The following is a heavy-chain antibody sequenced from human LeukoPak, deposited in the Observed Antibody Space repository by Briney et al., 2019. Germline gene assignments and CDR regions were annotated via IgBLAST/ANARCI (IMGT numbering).Heavy chain of an antibody. D-gene: IGHD4-11*01. Sequence: GGSLRLSCAASGFTFSNYNMNWVRQAPGKTMEWVSSITSSGTYIFYADSVRGRFTISRDNAKNSLYLQMDSLRAEDTAVYYCAKDAAANVDYPYYFDYWGQGALVTVSS. V-gene: IGHV3-21*04. CDR2: ITSSGTYI. CDR1: GFTFSNYN. CDR3: AKDAAANVDYPYYFDY. J-gene: IGHJ4*02.